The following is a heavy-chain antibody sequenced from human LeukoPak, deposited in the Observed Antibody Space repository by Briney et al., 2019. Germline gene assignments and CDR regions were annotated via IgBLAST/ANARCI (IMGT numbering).Heavy chain of an antibody. D-gene: IGHD2-15*01. CDR3: ATSLYCSGVSCPFDD. V-gene: IGHV3-30*02. Sequence: GGSLRLSCAASGFTFSSYPMSWVRQAPGKGLEWVAFIRYDGSGIYYGDSVKGRFTISRDNSKNTLYLQMSSLRPEDTAVYYCATSLYCSGVSCPFDDWGQGTLVTVSS. CDR1: GFTFSSYP. CDR2: IRYDGSGI. J-gene: IGHJ4*02.